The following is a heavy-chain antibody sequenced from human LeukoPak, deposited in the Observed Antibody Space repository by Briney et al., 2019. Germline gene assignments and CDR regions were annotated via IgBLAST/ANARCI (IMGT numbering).Heavy chain of an antibody. CDR1: GGPISSYH. J-gene: IGHJ4*02. CDR3: VRKGSSGFDY. Sequence: PSETLSLTCTVSGGPISSYHWSWIRQPPGKGLEWIGYIHYSGSTNYNPSLKSRITMSVDTSKNEFSLKLTSVTAADTAVFYCVRKGSSGFDYWGQGTLVTVSS. D-gene: IGHD3-10*01. CDR2: IHYSGST. V-gene: IGHV4-59*08.